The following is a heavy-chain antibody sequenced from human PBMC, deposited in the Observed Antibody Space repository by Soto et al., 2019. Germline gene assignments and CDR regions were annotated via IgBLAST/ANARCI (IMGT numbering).Heavy chain of an antibody. Sequence: SETLSLTCTVSGGSISSYYWSWIRQPPGKGLEWIGYIYYSGSANYNPSLKSRVTISDDTSTNQFFLTLTSVTAADTAVYYCARGQVVAAQHWGQGTLVTVSS. CDR1: GGSISSYY. D-gene: IGHD2-15*01. CDR3: ARGQVVAAQH. CDR2: IYYSGSA. J-gene: IGHJ4*02. V-gene: IGHV4-59*12.